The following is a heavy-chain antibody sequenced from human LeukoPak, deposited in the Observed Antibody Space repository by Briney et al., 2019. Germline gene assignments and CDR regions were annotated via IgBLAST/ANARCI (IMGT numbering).Heavy chain of an antibody. Sequence: SETLSLTCTVSGASFNSDDQYWNWIRQSPGKGLEWIGSIHPSGMLYNNPSLESRVTMSRDTSKNQFSLNLNSVTAADTTVYFCSRGLDSRKLGYWGQGILATVSS. CDR1: GASFNSDDQY. CDR2: IHPSGML. CDR3: SRGLDSRKLGY. D-gene: IGHD3-22*01. J-gene: IGHJ4*02. V-gene: IGHV4-31*03.